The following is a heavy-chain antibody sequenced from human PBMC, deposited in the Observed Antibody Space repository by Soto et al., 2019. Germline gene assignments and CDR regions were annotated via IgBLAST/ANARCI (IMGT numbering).Heavy chain of an antibody. J-gene: IGHJ2*01. CDR3: AKEPRSNGLFDL. CDR1: GFTFSSYA. V-gene: IGHV3-23*01. D-gene: IGHD3-16*01. CDR2: ISGSGGKT. Sequence: EVQLLESGGGLVQPGGSLRLSCAASGFTFSSYAMSWVRQAPGKGLEWVSAISGSGGKTYYADSVKGRFTISRDNSKNTLYLQMNSLRAEDTAVFYCAKEPRSNGLFDLWGRGTLVTVSS.